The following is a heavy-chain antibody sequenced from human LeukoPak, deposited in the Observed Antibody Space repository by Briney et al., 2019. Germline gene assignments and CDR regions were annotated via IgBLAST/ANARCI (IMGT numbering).Heavy chain of an antibody. CDR2: INPSGGIT. D-gene: IGHD6-6*01. J-gene: IGHJ6*02. CDR1: GYSFTSYY. V-gene: IGHV1-46*01. CDR3: AKSISADYYYYGMDV. Sequence: ASVKVSCKASGYSFTSYYMHWVRQAPGQGLEWMGIINPSGGITKYAQKLQGRVTKTRDTSTSTVYLEMSSLRSEDTAFYYCAKSISADYYYYGMDVWGQGTTVTVSS.